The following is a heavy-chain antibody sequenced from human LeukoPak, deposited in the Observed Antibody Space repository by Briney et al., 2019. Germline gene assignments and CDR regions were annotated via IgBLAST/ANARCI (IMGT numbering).Heavy chain of an antibody. J-gene: IGHJ5*02. CDR3: AREGTAGTNLNWFDP. CDR1: GGSISSYS. CDR2: ISYSGST. Sequence: SETLSLTCTVSGGSISSYSWSWIRQPPGKGLGWIGYISYSGSTNFNPSLKSRVTISVDTSKNQFSLKLSSVTAADTAVYYCAREGTAGTNLNWFDPWGQGTLVTVSS. D-gene: IGHD1-1*01. V-gene: IGHV4-59*01.